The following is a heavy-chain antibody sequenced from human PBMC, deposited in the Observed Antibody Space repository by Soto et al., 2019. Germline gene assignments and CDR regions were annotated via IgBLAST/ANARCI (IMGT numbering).Heavy chain of an antibody. V-gene: IGHV4-30-4*01. D-gene: IGHD2-2*01. CDR1: GGSISSGDYY. CDR2: IYYSGST. CDR3: ARGVRVVVPAATNWFDP. J-gene: IGHJ5*02. Sequence: SETLSLTCTVSGGSISSGDYYWSWIRQPPGKGLEWIEYIYYSGSTYYNPSLKSRVTISVDTSKNQFSLKLSSVTAADTAVYYCARGVRVVVPAATNWFDPWGQGTLVTVSS.